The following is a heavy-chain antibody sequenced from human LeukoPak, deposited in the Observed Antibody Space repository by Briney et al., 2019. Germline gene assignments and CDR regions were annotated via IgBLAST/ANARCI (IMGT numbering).Heavy chain of an antibody. CDR3: ARAGDYYDSSGYYRGRGAFDI. CDR2: IYHSGST. J-gene: IGHJ3*02. V-gene: IGHV4-30-2*01. D-gene: IGHD3-22*01. Sequence: SETLSLTCAVSGGSISSGGYSWSWIRQPPGKGLEWIGYIYHSGSTYYNPSLKSRVTISVDRSKNQFSLKLSSVTAADTAVYYCARAGDYYDSSGYYRGRGAFDIWGQGTMVTVSS. CDR1: GGSISSGGYS.